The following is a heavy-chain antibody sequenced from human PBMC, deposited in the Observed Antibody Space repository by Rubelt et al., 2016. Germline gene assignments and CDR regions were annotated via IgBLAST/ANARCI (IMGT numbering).Heavy chain of an antibody. CDR1: GGTFSGYY. CDR2: INHSGNT. Sequence: QVQLQQWGAGLLKPSETLSLTCAVYGGTFSGYYWNWIRQPPGKGLEWIGEINHSGNTNCNSSLKSRVTISVDTSKNQFSPKLSSVTAADTAVYYCASRYQLLPPLIWGQGTMVTVSS. D-gene: IGHD2-2*01. J-gene: IGHJ3*02. V-gene: IGHV4-34*01. CDR3: ASRYQLLPPLI.